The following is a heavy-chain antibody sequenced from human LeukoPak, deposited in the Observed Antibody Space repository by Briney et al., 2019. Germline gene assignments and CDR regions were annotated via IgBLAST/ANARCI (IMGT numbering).Heavy chain of an antibody. J-gene: IGHJ5*02. CDR1: GGTFSSYA. V-gene: IGHV1-18*01. D-gene: IGHD3-22*01. CDR2: ISAYTGNA. Sequence: ASVKVSCKASGGTFSSYAISWVRQAPGQGLEWMGWISAYTGNAQYAQKFQGRVTMTTDTSTNTAYMELGSLTSDDTAVYYCARYRLSDSPINWFDPWGQGTLVTVSS. CDR3: ARYRLSDSPINWFDP.